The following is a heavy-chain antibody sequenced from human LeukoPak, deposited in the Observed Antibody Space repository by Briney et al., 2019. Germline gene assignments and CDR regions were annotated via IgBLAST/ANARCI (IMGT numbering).Heavy chain of an antibody. D-gene: IGHD1-26*01. CDR1: GYTFTSYY. CDR3: AREAITLKSFDS. J-gene: IGHJ4*02. Sequence: ASVKVSCKASGYTFTSYYIHWVRQAPGQGLERMGIINPSSGGTGYAQKFQGRVTMTRDTSTSTVYMEVSSLRSEDTAVYYCAREAITLKSFDSWGQGTLVTVSS. V-gene: IGHV1-46*01. CDR2: INPSSGGT.